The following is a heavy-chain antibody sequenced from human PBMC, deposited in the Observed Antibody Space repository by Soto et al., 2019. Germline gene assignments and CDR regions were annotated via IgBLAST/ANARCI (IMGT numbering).Heavy chain of an antibody. V-gene: IGHV4-59*01. D-gene: IGHD6-6*01. CDR3: ARGWRQLVPNWLDP. CDR1: GGSISSYY. J-gene: IGHJ5*02. Sequence: SETLSLTCTVSGGSISSYYWSWIRQPPGKGLEWIGYIYYSGSTNYNPSLKSRVTISVDTSKNQFSLKLSSVTAADTAVYYCARGWRQLVPNWLDPWGQGTLVTVSS. CDR2: IYYSGST.